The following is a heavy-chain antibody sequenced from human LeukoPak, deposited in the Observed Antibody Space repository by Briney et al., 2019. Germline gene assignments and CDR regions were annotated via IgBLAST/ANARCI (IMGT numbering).Heavy chain of an antibody. CDR3: ARDLGWDLDLKFDY. D-gene: IGHD1-26*01. V-gene: IGHV3-30-3*01. CDR2: ISYEGSNK. Sequence: QTGGSLRLSCAASGFILSSNYMSWVRQAPGKGLEWVAVISYEGSNKLYADSVKGRFTISRDNSKNTLFLQMNSLRAEDSAVYYCARDLGWDLDLKFDYWGQGTLVTVSS. CDR1: GFILSSNY. J-gene: IGHJ4*02.